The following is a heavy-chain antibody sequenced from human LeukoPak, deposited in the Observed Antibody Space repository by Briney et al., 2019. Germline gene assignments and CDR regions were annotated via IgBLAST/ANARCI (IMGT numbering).Heavy chain of an antibody. V-gene: IGHV3-7*01. Sequence: GGSLRLSCAASGFTLSIYWMTWVRQAPGKGLEWVASIKQDGSEKYYVDSVKGRFTISRDNAKNSLYLQMNSLRAEDTAVYYCSGGEKLDYWGQGTLVTVPP. D-gene: IGHD3-16*01. CDR2: IKQDGSEK. CDR1: GFTLSIYW. CDR3: SGGEKLDY. J-gene: IGHJ4*02.